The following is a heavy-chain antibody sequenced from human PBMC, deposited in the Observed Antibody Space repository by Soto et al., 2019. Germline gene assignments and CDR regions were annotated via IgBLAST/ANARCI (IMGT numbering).Heavy chain of an antibody. CDR1: GFTFSNAW. D-gene: IGHD2-15*01. Sequence: EVQLVESGGGLVKPGGSLRLSCAASGFTFSNAWMNWVRQAPGQGLEWVGRIKSKTDGGTTDYAAPVKGRFTISRDDSKNTLYLQMNSLKTEDTAVYYCTTGYCSGGSCYSIRDNWGQGTLVTVSS. J-gene: IGHJ4*02. CDR3: TTGYCSGGSCYSIRDN. V-gene: IGHV3-15*07. CDR2: IKSKTDGGTT.